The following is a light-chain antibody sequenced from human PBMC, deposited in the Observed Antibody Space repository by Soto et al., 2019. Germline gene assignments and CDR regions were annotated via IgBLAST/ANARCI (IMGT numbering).Light chain of an antibody. J-gene: IGLJ2*01. CDR3: NSYTSSTTVV. CDR1: SSDVGGFNY. CDR2: DVS. Sequence: QSALTQPASVSGSPGQSITISCTGTSSDVGGFNYVSWYQQHPGKAPKLMIYDVSNRPSGVSNRFSGSKSGNTASLTIYGLQAEDEADYYCNSYTSSTTVVFGGRTKVTVL. V-gene: IGLV2-14*01.